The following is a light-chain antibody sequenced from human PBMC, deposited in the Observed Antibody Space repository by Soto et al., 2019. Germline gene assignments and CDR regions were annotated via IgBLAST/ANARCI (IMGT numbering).Light chain of an antibody. CDR2: LGS. Sequence: DIVMTQSPLSLPVTPGEPASISCRSSQSLLHSNGYNCLDWYLQKPGLSPQRLICLGSTRSAGGPDVYSGSASGTHNTLPFHSLEPADFAVYDCPLYGISPNVGQGTRLEI. CDR1: QSLLHSNGYNC. J-gene: IGKJ5*01. CDR3: PLYGISPN. V-gene: IGKV2-28*01.